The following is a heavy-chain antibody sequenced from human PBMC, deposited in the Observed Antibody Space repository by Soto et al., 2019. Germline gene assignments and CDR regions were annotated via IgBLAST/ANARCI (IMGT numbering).Heavy chain of an antibody. CDR2: IYWNDDS. V-gene: IGHV2-5*01. CDR1: GFSLTTGGAG. CDR3: AHRGYGNYPRDNWFDP. D-gene: IGHD4-17*01. J-gene: IGHJ5*02. Sequence: QITLKESGPTLVKPTQTLTLICTFSGFSLTTGGAGVGWIRQPPGKALEWLALIYWNDDSRYSPPLKSRLTITKDTSKNQVVLRMTNMDPVDTATYYCAHRGYGNYPRDNWFDPWGQGILVIVSS.